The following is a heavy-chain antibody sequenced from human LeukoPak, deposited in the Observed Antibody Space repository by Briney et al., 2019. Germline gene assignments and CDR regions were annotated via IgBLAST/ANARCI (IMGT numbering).Heavy chain of an antibody. J-gene: IGHJ6*03. D-gene: IGHD5-18*01. CDR2: INHSGGT. CDR1: GVSFSDYS. V-gene: IGHV4-34*01. CDR3: ARVGYSFSINDWSRIGLGAYPTKYYYYMDV. Sequence: PSETLSLTCAVYGVSFSDYSWSWVRQPPGKGLEWVGEINHSGGTKHSPSLMSRVIMSVATSKNQFSLKVRSVTAADTAVYYCARVGYSFSINDWSRIGLGAYPTKYYYYMDVWGKGTTVTVSS.